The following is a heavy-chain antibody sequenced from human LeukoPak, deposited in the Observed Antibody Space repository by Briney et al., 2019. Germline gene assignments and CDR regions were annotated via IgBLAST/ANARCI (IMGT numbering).Heavy chain of an antibody. CDR1: GFTFSSYG. CDR2: IWYDGSNK. Sequence: GGSLRLSCAASGFTFSSYGMHWVRQAPGKGLEWVAVIWYDGSNKYYADSVKGRFTISRDNSKNTLYLQMNSLRAEDTAVYYCARDQLLWFGELFHYYYYYGMDVWGQGTTVTVSS. V-gene: IGHV3-33*01. D-gene: IGHD3-10*01. CDR3: ARDQLLWFGELFHYYYYYGMDV. J-gene: IGHJ6*02.